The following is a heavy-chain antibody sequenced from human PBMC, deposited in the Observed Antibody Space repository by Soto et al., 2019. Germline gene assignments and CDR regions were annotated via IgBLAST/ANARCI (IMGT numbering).Heavy chain of an antibody. D-gene: IGHD2-8*01. Sequence: SETLSLTCAVYGGSFSGYYWSWIRQPPGKGLEWIGEINHSGSTNYNPSLKSRVTISVDTSKNQFSLKLSSVTAADTAVYYCARVRRMVYATDRGGYFDYWGQGTLVTVSS. V-gene: IGHV4-34*01. CDR1: GGSFSGYY. CDR3: ARVRRMVYATDRGGYFDY. CDR2: INHSGST. J-gene: IGHJ4*02.